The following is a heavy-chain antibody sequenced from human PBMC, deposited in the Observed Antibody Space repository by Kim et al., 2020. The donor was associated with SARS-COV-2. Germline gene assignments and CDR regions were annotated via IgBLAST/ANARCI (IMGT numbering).Heavy chain of an antibody. CDR1: GFTFSSYW. Sequence: GGSLRLSCAASGFTFSSYWMSWVRQAPGKGLEWVANIKQDGSEKYYVDSVKGRFTISRDNAKNSLYLQMNSLRAEDTAVYYCARDLHGRIAVAGHFDYWGQGTLVTVSS. CDR3: ARDLHGRIAVAGHFDY. J-gene: IGHJ4*02. D-gene: IGHD6-19*01. V-gene: IGHV3-7*03. CDR2: IKQDGSEK.